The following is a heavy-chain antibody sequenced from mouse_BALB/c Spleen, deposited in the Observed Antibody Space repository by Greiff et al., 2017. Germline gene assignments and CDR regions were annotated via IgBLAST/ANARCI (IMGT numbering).Heavy chain of an antibody. CDR2: IWGDGST. CDR1: GFSLTGYG. D-gene: IGHD2-1*01. Sequence: QVQLKESGPGLVAPSQSLSITCTASGFSLTGYGVNWVRQPPGKGLEWLGMIWGDGSTDYNSALKARLSIGKDNSKGHIFLKMNSLQTDDTARYYCGRDSCCGNFYAMDYWGQGTSVTVSS. J-gene: IGHJ4*01. CDR3: GRDSCCGNFYAMDY. V-gene: IGHV2-6-7*01.